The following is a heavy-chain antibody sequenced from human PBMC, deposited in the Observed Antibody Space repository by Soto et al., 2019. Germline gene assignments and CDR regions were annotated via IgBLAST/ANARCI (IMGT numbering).Heavy chain of an antibody. D-gene: IGHD3-9*01. Sequence: QVRLVQSGAEVKKPGASVKVSCKTYGYDFTNYGINWVRQAPGQGLELMGWISAYNVNIVYAQNFRGRATLTTDTSTGSAYMELRSLRSDDTAVYYCARGHDIWTGWKFTFWGQGTLVTVSS. CDR1: GYDFTNYG. J-gene: IGHJ4*02. V-gene: IGHV1-18*01. CDR3: ARGHDIWTGWKFTF. CDR2: ISAYNVNI.